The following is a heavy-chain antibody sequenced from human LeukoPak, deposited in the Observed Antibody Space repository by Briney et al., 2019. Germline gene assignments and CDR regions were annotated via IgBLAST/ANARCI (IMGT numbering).Heavy chain of an antibody. CDR3: ARRYCSSTSCYNDAFDI. J-gene: IGHJ3*02. Sequence: ASVKVSCKASGGTFSSYAISWVRQAPGQGLEWMGGIIPIFGTANYAQKFQGRVTITADESTSTAHMELSSLRSEDTAVYYCARRYCSSTSCYNDAFDIWGQGTMVTVSS. CDR2: IIPIFGTA. V-gene: IGHV1-69*13. CDR1: GGTFSSYA. D-gene: IGHD2-2*01.